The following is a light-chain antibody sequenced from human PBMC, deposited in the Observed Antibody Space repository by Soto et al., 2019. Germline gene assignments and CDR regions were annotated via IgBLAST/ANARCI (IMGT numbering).Light chain of an antibody. J-gene: IGKJ5*01. Sequence: EIVLTQSPGTLSLSLGERATLSCRASQSVSSYLAWYQQKPGQAPRLLIYDVSNRATGIPARFSGSGSGTDFTLTISSLEPEDFAVYYCQQRSNWPAITFGQGTRLEIK. CDR2: DVS. CDR3: QQRSNWPAIT. V-gene: IGKV3-11*01. CDR1: QSVSSY.